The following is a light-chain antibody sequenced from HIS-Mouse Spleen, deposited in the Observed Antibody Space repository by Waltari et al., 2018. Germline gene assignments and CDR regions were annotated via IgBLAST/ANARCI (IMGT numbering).Light chain of an antibody. Sequence: EIVMTQSPATLSVSPGERATLSCRASQSVSSNLAWYQQKPGQAPRLLIYGASTRATGIPARFSGGGSGTEFTLTNSSMQSEDFAVYYCQQYNNWPLTFGGGTKVEIK. CDR1: QSVSSN. CDR2: GAS. J-gene: IGKJ4*01. V-gene: IGKV3-15*01. CDR3: QQYNNWPLT.